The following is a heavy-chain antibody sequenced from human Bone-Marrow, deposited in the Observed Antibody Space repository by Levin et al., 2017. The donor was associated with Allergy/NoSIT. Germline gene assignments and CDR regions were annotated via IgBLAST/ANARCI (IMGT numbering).Heavy chain of an antibody. CDR3: AREGTCSSTSCYTHYYYAMDV. Sequence: SETLSLTCTVSGGSISNYYWSWIRQPAGKGLEWIGRIYTSGSTNYNPSLKSRVTMSVDTSKNQFSVKLTSVTAADTAVYYCAREGTCSSTSCYTHYYYAMDVWGQGTTVTVSS. CDR1: GGSISNYY. D-gene: IGHD2-2*02. CDR2: IYTSGST. V-gene: IGHV4-4*07. J-gene: IGHJ6*02.